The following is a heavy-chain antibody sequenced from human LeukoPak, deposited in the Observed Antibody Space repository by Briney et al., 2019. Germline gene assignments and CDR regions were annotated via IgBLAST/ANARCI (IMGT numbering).Heavy chain of an antibody. CDR3: ASSHSATWYDD. D-gene: IGHD6-13*01. V-gene: IGHV4-39*07. CDR1: GDSISSNNRY. J-gene: IGHJ4*02. Sequence: PSETLSLTCTVSGDSISSNNRYWGWIRQPPGKGLEWIGSFYFGGSNYYSPSLRSRVIISLDTSKNQFSLRLNFVTAADTAMYYCASSHSATWYDDWGQGALVTVSS. CDR2: FYFGGSN.